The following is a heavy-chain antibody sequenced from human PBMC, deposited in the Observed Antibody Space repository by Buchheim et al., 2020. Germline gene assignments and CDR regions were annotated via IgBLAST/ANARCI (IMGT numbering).Heavy chain of an antibody. CDR2: IWSDGTKK. CDR3: ARAGPFYFDY. D-gene: IGHD1-1*01. V-gene: IGHV3-33*01. Sequence: QVQLVESGGDVVQPGTSLRLSCAASGYSFSGFGMHWVRQAPGKGLEWVAIIWSDGTKKYYADSVKGRFTISRDNYKDTLYLQMNSLGVEDSALYYCARAGPFYFDYCGQGSL. CDR1: GYSFSGFG. J-gene: IGHJ4*02.